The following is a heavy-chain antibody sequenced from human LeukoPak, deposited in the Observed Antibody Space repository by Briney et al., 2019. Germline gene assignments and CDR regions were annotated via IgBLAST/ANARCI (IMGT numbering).Heavy chain of an antibody. CDR1: GFTFGSYS. CDR2: ISSSSSYI. J-gene: IGHJ4*02. Sequence: GGSLRLSCAASGFTFGSYSMNWVRQAPGKGLEWVSSISSSSSYIYYADSVKGRFTISRDNAKNSLYLQMNSLRAEDTAVYYCARDGGYCSGGSCYNLDYWGQGTLVTVSS. D-gene: IGHD2-15*01. V-gene: IGHV3-21*01. CDR3: ARDGGYCSGGSCYNLDY.